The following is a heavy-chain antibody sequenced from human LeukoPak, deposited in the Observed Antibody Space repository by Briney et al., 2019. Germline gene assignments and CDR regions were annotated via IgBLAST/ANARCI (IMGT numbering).Heavy chain of an antibody. J-gene: IGHJ6*02. D-gene: IGHD6-19*01. CDR1: GFTVSSNY. CDR2: IYSGGST. CDR3: ASEAVAGPPYYYYYYGMDV. Sequence: GGSLRLSCAASGFTVSSNYMSWVRQAPGKGLEWVSVIYSGGSTYYADSVKGRFTISRDNSKNTLYLQMNSLRAEDTAVYYCASEAVAGPPYYYYYYGMDVWGQGTTVTVSS. V-gene: IGHV3-53*01.